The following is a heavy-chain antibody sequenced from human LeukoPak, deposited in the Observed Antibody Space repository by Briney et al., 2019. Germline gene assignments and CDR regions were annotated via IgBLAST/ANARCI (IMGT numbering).Heavy chain of an antibody. D-gene: IGHD4-23*01. V-gene: IGHV1-69*05. Sequence: SVKISCKASGGTFSSYAISWVRQAPGQGLEWMGRIIPIFGTANYAQKFQGRVTITTDESTSTAYMELSSLRSEDTAAYYCARDYYGGNLPLDYWGQGTLVTVSS. J-gene: IGHJ4*02. CDR3: ARDYYGGNLPLDY. CDR1: GGTFSSYA. CDR2: IIPIFGTA.